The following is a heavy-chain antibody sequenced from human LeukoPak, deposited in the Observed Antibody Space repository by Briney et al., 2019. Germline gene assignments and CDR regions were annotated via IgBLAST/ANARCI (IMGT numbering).Heavy chain of an antibody. CDR1: GGTFSSYA. Sequence: SVKVSCKASGGTFSSYAISWVRQAPGQGLEWMGGIIPIFGTANYAQKFQGRVTITADKSTSTAYMELSSLRSEDTAVYYCARGVVPAKNFYYHYYYMDVWGKGTTVTISS. CDR3: ARGVVPAKNFYYHYYYMDV. D-gene: IGHD2-2*01. CDR2: IIPIFGTA. V-gene: IGHV1-69*06. J-gene: IGHJ6*03.